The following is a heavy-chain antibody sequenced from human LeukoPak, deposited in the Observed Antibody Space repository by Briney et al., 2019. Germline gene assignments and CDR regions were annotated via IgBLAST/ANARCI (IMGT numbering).Heavy chain of an antibody. J-gene: IGHJ4*02. Sequence: QSGGSLRLSCAASGFTFSSYSMNWVRQAPGKGLEWVSAISGSGGSTYYADSVKGRFTISRDNSKNTLYLQMNSLRAEDTAVYYCAKADSSGYYAPFDYWGQGTLVTVSS. D-gene: IGHD3-22*01. CDR1: GFTFSSYS. V-gene: IGHV3-23*01. CDR2: ISGSGGST. CDR3: AKADSSGYYAPFDY.